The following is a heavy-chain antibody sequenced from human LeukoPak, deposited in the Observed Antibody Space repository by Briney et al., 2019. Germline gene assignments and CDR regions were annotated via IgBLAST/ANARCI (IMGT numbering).Heavy chain of an antibody. Sequence: SETLSLTCAVYGGSFSGYYWSWIRQPPGKGLEWIGRLHYSGTREYNPSLKSRVTISVDTSKNQFSLKMTSATAADTAVYFCARDPFRSSFDPWGQGILVTVSS. J-gene: IGHJ5*02. V-gene: IGHV4-34*01. CDR2: LHYSGTR. D-gene: IGHD3-3*01. CDR1: GGSFSGYY. CDR3: ARDPFRSSFDP.